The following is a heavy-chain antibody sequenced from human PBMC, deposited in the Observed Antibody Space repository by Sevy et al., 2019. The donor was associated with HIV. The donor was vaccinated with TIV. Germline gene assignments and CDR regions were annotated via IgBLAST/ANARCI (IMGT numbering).Heavy chain of an antibody. J-gene: IGHJ6*02. V-gene: IGHV1-2*06. CDR2: VYPHSGGT. CDR3: ARDGGGGTTNSGMDV. D-gene: IGHD1-7*01. CDR1: GYTFTGDY. Sequence: ASVKVSCKASGYTFTGDYLHWVRQAPGQGLEWMGRVYPHSGGTNYALKFQGRVTMTRDTSISTAYLELSRLRSDDTAVYYCARDGGGGTTNSGMDVWGQGTTVTVSS.